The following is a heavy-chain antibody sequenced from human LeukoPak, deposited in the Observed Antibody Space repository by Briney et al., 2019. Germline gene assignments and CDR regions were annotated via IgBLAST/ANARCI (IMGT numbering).Heavy chain of an antibody. CDR1: GNYW. D-gene: IGHD3-16*01. CDR3: ARGGGLDV. CDR2: INSDGSWT. V-gene: IGHV3-74*01. Sequence: GGSLRLSCAASGNYWMHWVRQVPGKGLVWVSHINSDGSWTSYADSVKGRFTISKDNAKNTVYLQMNSLRAEDTAVYFCARGGGLDVWGQGATVTVSS. J-gene: IGHJ6*02.